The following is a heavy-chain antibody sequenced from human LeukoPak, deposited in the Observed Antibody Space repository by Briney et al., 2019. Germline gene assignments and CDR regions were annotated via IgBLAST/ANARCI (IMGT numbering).Heavy chain of an antibody. J-gene: IGHJ4*02. Sequence: ASVTVSCKASGDTFTEYAMHWVRQAPGPRLEWMGWINAGNGATKYSQKFQGRFTITRDTSASTAYMALSSLTSEDTTIYYCARGRWSSSGWYYFDYWGQGTQVTVSS. V-gene: IGHV1-3*01. CDR3: ARGRWSSSGWYYFDY. CDR2: INAGNGAT. D-gene: IGHD6-19*01. CDR1: GDTFTEYA.